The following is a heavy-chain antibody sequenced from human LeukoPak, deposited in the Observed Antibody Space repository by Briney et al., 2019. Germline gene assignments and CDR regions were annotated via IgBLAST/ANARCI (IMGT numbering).Heavy chain of an antibody. J-gene: IGHJ4*02. V-gene: IGHV4-34*01. D-gene: IGHD4-17*01. CDR2: MIYGGST. CDR1: GGSFSGYF. Sequence: SETLSLTCAVYGGSFSGYFWSWIRQSPGKGLEWIGEMIYGGSTSYNPSLKSRVTMSIDTSKNQFSLKLSSVTAADTAVYYCARGGVGDRLSYWGQGTLVTVSS. CDR3: ARGGVGDRLSY.